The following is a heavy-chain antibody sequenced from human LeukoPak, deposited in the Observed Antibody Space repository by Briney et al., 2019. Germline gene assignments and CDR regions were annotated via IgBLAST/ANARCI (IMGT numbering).Heavy chain of an antibody. Sequence: GASVKVSCKASGYTFTSYAISWVRQAPGQGLEWMGWISADNGNTDYAQRFQGRVTMTTDTSTSTAYMELSRLRSDDTAVYYCARDIGYSYGSSYYYMDVWGKGTTVTISS. J-gene: IGHJ6*03. V-gene: IGHV1-18*01. CDR1: GYTFTSYA. CDR3: ARDIGYSYGSSYYYMDV. CDR2: ISADNGNT. D-gene: IGHD5-18*01.